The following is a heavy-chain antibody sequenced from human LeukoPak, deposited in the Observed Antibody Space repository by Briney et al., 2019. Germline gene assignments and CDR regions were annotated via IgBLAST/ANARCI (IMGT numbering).Heavy chain of an antibody. CDR1: GGSISSSNYY. J-gene: IGHJ4*02. CDR3: TRRPVVGAALRTYYFDY. Sequence: PSETLSLTCTVSGGSISSSNYYWGWVRQPPGKRLEWIGSIYYGGTTYYNPSLKSRVTISVDTSRHQFSLKLSSVTAADTAVYYCTRRPVVGAALRTYYFDYWGQGALVTVSS. D-gene: IGHD1-26*01. CDR2: IYYGGTT. V-gene: IGHV4-39*01.